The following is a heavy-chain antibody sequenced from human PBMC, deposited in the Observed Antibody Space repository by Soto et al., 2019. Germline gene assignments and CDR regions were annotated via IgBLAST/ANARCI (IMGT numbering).Heavy chain of an antibody. Sequence: ASVKVSCKASGYTFTGYYMHCVRQAPGQGLEWMGWINSNSGGTNYAQKFQGWVTMTRDTSISTAYMELSRLRSDDTAVYYCATYGSGCYYEGDYYGMDVWGQRSTVTGSS. J-gene: IGHJ6*02. V-gene: IGHV1-2*04. CDR3: ATYGSGCYYEGDYYGMDV. CDR2: INSNSGGT. CDR1: GYTFTGYY. D-gene: IGHD3-10*01.